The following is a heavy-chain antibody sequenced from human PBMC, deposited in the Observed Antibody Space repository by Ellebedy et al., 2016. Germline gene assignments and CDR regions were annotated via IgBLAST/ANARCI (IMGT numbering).Heavy chain of an antibody. CDR1: GFTFSSYW. CDR2: INSDGSST. D-gene: IGHD3-3*01. J-gene: IGHJ4*02. V-gene: IGHV3-74*01. CDR3: AKFSGGWDRGVIGPDY. Sequence: GESLKISXAAPGFTFSSYWMHWVRQAPGKGLMWVSRINSDGSSTSYADSVKGRFTISRDNSKNTLYLHMNSLRAEDTALYYCAKFSGGWDRGVIGPDYWGQGTLVTVSS.